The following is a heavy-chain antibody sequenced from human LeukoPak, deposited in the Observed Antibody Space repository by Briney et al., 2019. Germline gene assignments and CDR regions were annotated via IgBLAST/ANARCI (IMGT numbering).Heavy chain of an antibody. Sequence: SETLSLTRIVSGGSISSYYWSWIRQPPGKGLEGVGYIYYSGSTNYNPSLKSRVTISVDTSKTQFSLKLSSVTAADTAVYYCAREAMVRGVINFDTWGQRTLVTVSS. CDR2: IYYSGST. CDR1: GGSISSYY. CDR3: AREAMVRGVINFDT. D-gene: IGHD3-10*01. V-gene: IGHV4-59*01. J-gene: IGHJ5*02.